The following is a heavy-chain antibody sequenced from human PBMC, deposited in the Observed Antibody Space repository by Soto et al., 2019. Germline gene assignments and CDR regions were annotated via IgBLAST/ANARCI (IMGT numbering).Heavy chain of an antibody. CDR2: ISIDGSST. Sequence: GGSLRLFCAASGFSFDNYWMHWVRQSPGKGLVWVSRISIDGSSTNYADSVKGRFTISRDNAKKTLYLLMNSLRAEDTAVYYCARDRAPGEMATPFDYWGLGTLVTVSS. V-gene: IGHV3-74*01. CDR3: ARDRAPGEMATPFDY. CDR1: GFSFDNYW. J-gene: IGHJ4*02.